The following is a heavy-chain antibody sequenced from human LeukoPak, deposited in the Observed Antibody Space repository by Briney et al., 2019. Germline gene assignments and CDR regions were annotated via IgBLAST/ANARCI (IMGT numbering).Heavy chain of an antibody. CDR2: INHSGST. D-gene: IGHD3-22*01. J-gene: IGHJ4*02. Sequence: SETLSLTCAVSGYSISSGYYWSWIRQPPGKGLEWIGEINHSGSTNYNPSLKSRVTISVDTSKNQFSLKLSSVTAADTAVYYCATMENDSSGYMVDYWGQGTLVTVSS. V-gene: IGHV4-34*01. CDR1: GYSISSGYY. CDR3: ATMENDSSGYMVDY.